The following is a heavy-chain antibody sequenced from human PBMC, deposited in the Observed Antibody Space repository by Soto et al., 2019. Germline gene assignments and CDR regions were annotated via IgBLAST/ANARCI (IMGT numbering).Heavy chain of an antibody. D-gene: IGHD3-16*01. CDR1: GDSISGYF. J-gene: IGHJ4*02. CDR2: IYYSGST. Sequence: SETLSLTCTVSGDSISGYFWSWIRQPPGKGLEWIGYIYYSGSTNYNPSLKSRVTISVDTSKNQFSLKLSSVTAADTAVYYCARRWGDYFDYWGQGTLVTVSS. V-gene: IGHV4-59*08. CDR3: ARRWGDYFDY.